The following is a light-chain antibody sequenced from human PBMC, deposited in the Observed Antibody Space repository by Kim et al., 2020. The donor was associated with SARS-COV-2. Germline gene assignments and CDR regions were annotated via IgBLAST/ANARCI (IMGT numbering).Light chain of an antibody. J-gene: IGKJ4*01. CDR1: QSACNC. CDR3: DQRYIWSRT. V-gene: IGKV3-11*01. Sequence: DSATLSRRARQSACNCFPWFQQKPQEAPRILISKTSTRPTGIPPKFSGSGSGPDFTLTLCSLGPEDFSVYYSDQRYIWSRTFGGGTPVDI. CDR2: KTS.